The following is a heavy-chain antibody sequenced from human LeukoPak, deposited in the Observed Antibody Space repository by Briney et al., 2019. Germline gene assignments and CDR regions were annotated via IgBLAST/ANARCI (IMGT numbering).Heavy chain of an antibody. D-gene: IGHD4-17*01. CDR2: IYHSGST. CDR1: GYSISSGYY. J-gene: IGHJ4*02. CDR3: ASFYGDYGVTFDY. Sequence: SETLSLTCTVSGYSISSGYYWGWIRQPPGKGLEWIGSIYHSGSTYYNPSLKSRVTISVDTSKNQFSLKLSSVTAADTAVYYCASFYGDYGVTFDYWGQGTLVTVSS. V-gene: IGHV4-38-2*02.